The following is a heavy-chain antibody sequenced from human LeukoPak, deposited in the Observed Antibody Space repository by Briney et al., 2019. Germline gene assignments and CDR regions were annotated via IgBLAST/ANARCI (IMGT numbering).Heavy chain of an antibody. J-gene: IGHJ6*04. D-gene: IGHD3-22*01. CDR3: ARGPTMKMDV. Sequence: LSLTCTVSGGSISSYYWSWIRQPPGKGLEWVSYISSSGSTIYYADSVKGRFTISRDNAKNSLYLQMNSLRAEDTAVYYCARGPTMKMDVWGKGTTVTVSS. CDR2: ISSSGSTI. CDR1: GGSISSYY. V-gene: IGHV3-11*04.